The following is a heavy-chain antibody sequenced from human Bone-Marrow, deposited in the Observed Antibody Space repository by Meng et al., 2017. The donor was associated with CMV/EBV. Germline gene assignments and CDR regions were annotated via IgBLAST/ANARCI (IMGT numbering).Heavy chain of an antibody. CDR1: GFTFTAYT. CDR3: AREAYGDYAVGY. J-gene: IGHJ4*02. V-gene: IGHV3-21*01. CDR2: ISSSSAFI. D-gene: IGHD4-17*01. Sequence: SCAASGFTFTAYTRNWVRQAPEKGLEWVSSISSSSAFIYYAHSVECRFIISRDNARKSLYLQMNSLRADDTAVYYCAREAYGDYAVGYWGQGTLVTVSS.